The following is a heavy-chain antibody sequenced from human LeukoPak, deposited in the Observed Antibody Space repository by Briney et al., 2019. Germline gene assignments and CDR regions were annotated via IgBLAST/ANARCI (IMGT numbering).Heavy chain of an antibody. CDR2: INSDGSST. CDR1: GFTFSRYW. Sequence: GGSLRLSCAASGFTFSRYWMHWVRQTPGKGLVWVSRINSDGSSTRYADSAKGRFTISRDNAKNTLDLQMSSLRAEDTAVYYCARLYYDRSGYYWFDPWGQGTLVTVSS. J-gene: IGHJ5*02. D-gene: IGHD3-22*01. CDR3: ARLYYDRSGYYWFDP. V-gene: IGHV3-74*01.